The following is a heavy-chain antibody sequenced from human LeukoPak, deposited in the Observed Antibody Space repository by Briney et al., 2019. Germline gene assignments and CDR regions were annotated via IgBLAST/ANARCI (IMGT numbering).Heavy chain of an antibody. Sequence: SETLSLTCTVSGGSISSSSYYWGWIRQPPGKGQEWIGSIYYSGSTYYNPSLKSRVTISVDTSRNQFSLKLSSVTAADTAVYYCASNNFWSGYYTGWFDPWGQGTLVTVSS. V-gene: IGHV4-39*07. CDR1: GGSISSSSYY. CDR3: ASNNFWSGYYTGWFDP. J-gene: IGHJ5*02. D-gene: IGHD3-3*01. CDR2: IYYSGST.